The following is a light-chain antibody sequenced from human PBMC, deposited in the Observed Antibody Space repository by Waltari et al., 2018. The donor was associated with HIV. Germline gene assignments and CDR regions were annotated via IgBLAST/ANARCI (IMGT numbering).Light chain of an antibody. CDR3: QSYDSSLSVV. V-gene: IGLV1-40*01. J-gene: IGLJ2*01. CDR2: GNL. Sequence: QSVLTQPPSVSGAPGQRVTISCPGSSSNIGAGYDVHWYQHLPGTAPKLLIYGNLNRPSGVPDRFSGSKSGTSASLAITGLQAEDEADYYCQSYDSSLSVVFGGGTKLTVL. CDR1: SSNIGAGYD.